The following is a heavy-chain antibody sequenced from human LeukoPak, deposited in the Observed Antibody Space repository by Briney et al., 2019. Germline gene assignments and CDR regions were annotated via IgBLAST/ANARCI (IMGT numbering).Heavy chain of an antibody. V-gene: IGHV4-34*01. CDR1: GGSFSGYY. J-gene: IGHJ5*02. D-gene: IGHD6-19*01. CDR2: INHSGST. Sequence: SETLSLTCAVYGGSFSGYYWSWIRQPPGKGLEWIGEINHSGSTNYNPSLKSRVTISVDTSKNQFSLKLSSVTAADTAVYYCARGSGTGSGWYRASPWGQGTLVTVSS. CDR3: ARGSGTGSGWYRASP.